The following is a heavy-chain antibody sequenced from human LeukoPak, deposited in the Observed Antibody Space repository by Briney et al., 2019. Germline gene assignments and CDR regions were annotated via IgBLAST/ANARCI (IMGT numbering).Heavy chain of an antibody. CDR1: GGSISSSNFY. CDR2: IHYSGTA. V-gene: IGHV4-39*01. J-gene: IGHJ5*02. CDR3: ARQTSAPNP. Sequence: SETLSLTCSVSGGSISSSNFYWGWIRRPPGKGLEWIGSIHYSGTANYNPSLKSRVTMFVDTSKNQFSLKLTSVTAADTAVYYCARQTSAPNPWGQGILVTVSS.